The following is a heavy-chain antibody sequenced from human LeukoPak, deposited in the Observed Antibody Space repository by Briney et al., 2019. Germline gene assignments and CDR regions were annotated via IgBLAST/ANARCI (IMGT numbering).Heavy chain of an antibody. D-gene: IGHD2-15*01. Sequence: SVTVSCTASGGTFSSYAISWVRQAPGQGLEWMGGIIPIFGTANYAQKFQGRVTITADESTSTAYMELSSLRSEDTAVYYCARDCGYCSGGSCYSGSYYGMDVWGQGTTVTVSS. J-gene: IGHJ6*02. CDR3: ARDCGYCSGGSCYSGSYYGMDV. CDR1: GGTFSSYA. CDR2: IIPIFGTA. V-gene: IGHV1-69*13.